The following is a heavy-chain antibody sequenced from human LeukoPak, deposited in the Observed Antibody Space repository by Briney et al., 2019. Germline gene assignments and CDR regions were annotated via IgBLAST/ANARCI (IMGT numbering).Heavy chain of an antibody. CDR1: GGSFSGYY. Sequence: SETLSLTCAVYGGSFSGYYWSWIRQPPGKGLEWIGEINHSGSTNYNPSLKSRVTISVDTSKNQFSLKLSSVTAADTAVYYCARIYCSSTSCYAGFFYYYYMDVWGKGTTVTISS. V-gene: IGHV4-34*01. J-gene: IGHJ6*03. D-gene: IGHD2-2*01. CDR3: ARIYCSSTSCYAGFFYYYYMDV. CDR2: INHSGST.